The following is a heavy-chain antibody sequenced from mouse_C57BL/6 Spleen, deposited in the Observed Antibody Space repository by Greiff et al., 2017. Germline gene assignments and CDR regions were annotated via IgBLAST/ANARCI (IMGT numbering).Heavy chain of an antibody. CDR3: AREGGPFDV. Sequence: QVQLQQPGAELVMPGASVKLSCKASGYTFTSYWMHWVKQRPGQGLEWIGEIDPSDSYTNYNQKFKGKSTLTVDKSSSTAYMQLSSLTSEDSAVYYWAREGGPFDVWGTGTTVTVSS. J-gene: IGHJ1*03. V-gene: IGHV1-69*01. CDR2: IDPSDSYT. CDR1: GYTFTSYW.